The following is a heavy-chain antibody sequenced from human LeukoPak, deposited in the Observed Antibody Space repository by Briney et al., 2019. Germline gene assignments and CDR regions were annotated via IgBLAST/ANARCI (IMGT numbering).Heavy chain of an antibody. CDR2: INDRRDA. J-gene: IGHJ4*02. V-gene: IGHV4-34*01. CDR3: ARSEVNSSGYWVILY. CDR1: GGSLSGFH. Sequence: SETLSLTCDVDGGSLSGFHWSWIRQSARKRLEWIEEINDRRDANYNPSLETRVDISVDMSKNQFSLKMNSVTAADTAVYYCARSEVNSSGYWVILYWGQGTLVTVSS. D-gene: IGHD3-22*01.